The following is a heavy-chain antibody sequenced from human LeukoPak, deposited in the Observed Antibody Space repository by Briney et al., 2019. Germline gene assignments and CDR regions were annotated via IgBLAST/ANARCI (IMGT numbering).Heavy chain of an antibody. CDR1: GGSISSSSYY. Sequence: SETLSLTCTVSGGSISSSSYYWGWIRQPPGKGLEWIGSIYYSGSTYYNPSLKSRVTISVDTSKNQFSLKLSSVTAADTAVYYCARVRYNWNPTKYYFDYWGQGTLVTVSS. CDR3: ARVRYNWNPTKYYFDY. CDR2: IYYSGST. D-gene: IGHD1-20*01. J-gene: IGHJ4*02. V-gene: IGHV4-39*07.